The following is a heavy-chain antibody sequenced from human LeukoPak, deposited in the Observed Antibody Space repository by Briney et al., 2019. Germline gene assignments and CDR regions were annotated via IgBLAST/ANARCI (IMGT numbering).Heavy chain of an antibody. D-gene: IGHD3-22*01. J-gene: IGHJ4*02. CDR3: ARGAYYYDSSGYNFDY. Sequence: GASVKVSCKASGYTFTSYDINWVRQATGQGLERMGWMNPNSGNTGYAQKFQGRVTMTRNTSISTAYMELSSLRSEDTAVYYCARGAYYYDSSGYNFDYWGQGTLVTVSS. CDR2: MNPNSGNT. V-gene: IGHV1-8*01. CDR1: GYTFTSYD.